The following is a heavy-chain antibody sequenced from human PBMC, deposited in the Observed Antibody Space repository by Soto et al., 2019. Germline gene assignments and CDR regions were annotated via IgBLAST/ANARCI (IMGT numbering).Heavy chain of an antibody. Sequence: ASVKVSCKASGYTFTSYGFSWVRQAPGQGLEWMGWISASNGNTNYAQKLQGRVTMTTDTSTGTAYLELRSLRSEDTAVYYCARESTSSASRYWFNPWGQGTLVTVSS. CDR1: GYTFTSYG. D-gene: IGHD6-19*01. J-gene: IGHJ5*02. V-gene: IGHV1-18*01. CDR2: ISASNGNT. CDR3: ARESTSSASRYWFNP.